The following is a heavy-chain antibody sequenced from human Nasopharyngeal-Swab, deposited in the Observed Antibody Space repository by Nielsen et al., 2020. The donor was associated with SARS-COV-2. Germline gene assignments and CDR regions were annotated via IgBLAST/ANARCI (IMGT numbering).Heavy chain of an antibody. CDR1: GGTFGTYA. CDR2: IIPIFGTP. V-gene: IGHV1-69*13. J-gene: IGHJ6*03. D-gene: IGHD3-9*01. Sequence: SVQVSCKASGGTFGTYALSWVRQAPGQGFEWMGGIIPIFGTPNYAQKFRGRVTMTADESTSTAYMELSSLRSEDTAVYYCARGYFVDYYFSYMDVWGKGTTVTVSS. CDR3: ARGYFVDYYFSYMDV.